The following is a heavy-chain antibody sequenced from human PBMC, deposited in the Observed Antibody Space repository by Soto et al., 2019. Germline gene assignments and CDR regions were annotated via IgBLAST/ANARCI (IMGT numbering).Heavy chain of an antibody. V-gene: IGHV4-59*08. CDR3: ARIAKRAFVAAAENWFAP. J-gene: IGHJ5*02. CDR1: GGSISSYY. CDR2: IYYSGST. Sequence: SETLSLTCTVSGGSISSYYWSWIRQPPWKGLEWIGYIYYSGSTNYNPSLKSRVTISVDTSKNQFSLKLSSVTAADTAVYYCARIAKRAFVAAAENWFAPWGQGTLVT. D-gene: IGHD6-13*01.